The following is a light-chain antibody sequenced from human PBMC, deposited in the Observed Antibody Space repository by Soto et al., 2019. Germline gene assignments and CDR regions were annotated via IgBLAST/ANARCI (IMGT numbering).Light chain of an antibody. V-gene: IGKV3-11*01. Sequence: EIVLTQSPATLSLSPGERATLSCRASQSVSSYLAWYQQKPGQAPRLLIYDASNRATGIPARFSGSGSGTDFTLTISSLEPEDFAFYYCQQRSNWPPWTFGQGTKVAIK. CDR1: QSVSSY. J-gene: IGKJ1*01. CDR2: DAS. CDR3: QQRSNWPPWT.